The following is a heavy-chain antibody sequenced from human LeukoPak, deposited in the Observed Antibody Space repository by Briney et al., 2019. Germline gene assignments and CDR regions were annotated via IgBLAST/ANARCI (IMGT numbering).Heavy chain of an antibody. CDR2: ISSSGSTI. Sequence: GGSLRLSCAASGFTFSDYYMSWIRQAPGKGLEWVSYISSSGSTIYYADSVKGRFTISRDNAKNSLYLQMNSLRAEDTAVYYCARLNYVPYYYMDVWGKGTTVTVSS. CDR3: ARLNYVPYYYMDV. V-gene: IGHV3-11*04. D-gene: IGHD4-11*01. CDR1: GFTFSDYY. J-gene: IGHJ6*03.